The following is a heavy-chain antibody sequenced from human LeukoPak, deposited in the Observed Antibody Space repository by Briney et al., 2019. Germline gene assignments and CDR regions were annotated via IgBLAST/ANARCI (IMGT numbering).Heavy chain of an antibody. CDR1: GGTFSSYA. CDR3: ALTSSSWYNNAFDI. CDR2: NMSILGTA. J-gene: IGHJ3*02. D-gene: IGHD6-13*01. Sequence: SVKVSCKASGGTFSSYAISWVRQAPGQGLEWMGRNMSILGTANYAQKFQGRVTITADKSTSTAYMELSSLRSEDTAVYYCALTSSSWYNNAFDIWGQGTMVTVSS. V-gene: IGHV1-69*04.